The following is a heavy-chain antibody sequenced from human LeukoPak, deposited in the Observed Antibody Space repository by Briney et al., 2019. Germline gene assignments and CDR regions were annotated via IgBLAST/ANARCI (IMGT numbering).Heavy chain of an antibody. D-gene: IGHD4-17*01. CDR2: ISYDGSNK. CDR1: GFTFSSYG. CDR3: ATDGDYIYRVDY. V-gene: IGHV3-30*03. Sequence: GGSLRLSCAASGFTFSSYGMHWVRQAPGKGLEWVAVISYDGSNKYYADSVKGRFTISRDNSKNTLYLQMNSLRAEDTAVYYCATDGDYIYRVDYWGQGTLVTVSS. J-gene: IGHJ4*02.